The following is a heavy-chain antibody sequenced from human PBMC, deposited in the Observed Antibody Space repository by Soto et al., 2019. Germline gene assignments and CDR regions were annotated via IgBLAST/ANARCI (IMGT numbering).Heavy chain of an antibody. J-gene: IGHJ4*02. CDR1: GFTFSDHY. D-gene: IGHD1-26*01. CDR2: TRNKANSYTT. CDR3: ARGARGGGANDY. Sequence: EVQLVESGGGLVQPGGSLRLSCAASGFTFSDHYMDWVRQAPGKGLEWVGRTRNKANSYTTEYAASVKGRFTISRDDSKNSLYRQMNSLKTEDTAVYYCARGARGGGANDYWGQGTLVTVSS. V-gene: IGHV3-72*01.